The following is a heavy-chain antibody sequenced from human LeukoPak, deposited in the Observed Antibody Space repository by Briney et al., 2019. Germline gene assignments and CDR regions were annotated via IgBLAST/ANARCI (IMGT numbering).Heavy chain of an antibody. CDR1: GFTFSSYE. Sequence: GGSLRLSCAASGFTFSSYEMNWFRQAPGKGLEWVSYISSSGSTIYYADSVKGRFTISRDNAKNSLYLQMNSLRAEDTAVYYCARETVTEDPIYYYYYYYMDVWGKGTTVTVSS. D-gene: IGHD4-17*01. V-gene: IGHV3-48*03. J-gene: IGHJ6*03. CDR2: ISSSGSTI. CDR3: ARETVTEDPIYYYYYYYMDV.